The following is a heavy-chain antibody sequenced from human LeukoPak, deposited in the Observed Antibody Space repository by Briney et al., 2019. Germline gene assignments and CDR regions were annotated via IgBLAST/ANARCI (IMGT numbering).Heavy chain of an antibody. CDR1: GGSISSGGYY. CDR3: ASASPYYYDSSGYSRYGMDV. V-gene: IGHV4-31*03. J-gene: IGHJ6*02. CDR2: IYYSGST. D-gene: IGHD3-22*01. Sequence: SQTLSLTCTVSGGSISSGGYYWSWIRQHPGKGLEWIGYIYYSGSTYYNPSLKSRVTISVDTSKNQFSLKLSSVTAADTAVYYCASASPYYYDSSGYSRYGMDVWGQGTTVTVS.